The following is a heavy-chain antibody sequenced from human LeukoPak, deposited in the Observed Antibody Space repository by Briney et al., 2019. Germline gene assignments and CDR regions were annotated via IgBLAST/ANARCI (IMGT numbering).Heavy chain of an antibody. J-gene: IGHJ4*02. CDR3: ARAPQFGELYRTRRSYFDY. CDR2: INHSGST. D-gene: IGHD3-10*01. Sequence: SETLSLTCAVYGGSFSGYYWSWIRKPPGKGLEWIGEINHSGSTNYNPSLKSRVTISVDTSKNQFSLKLSSVTAADTAVYYCARAPQFGELYRTRRSYFDYWGQGTLVTVSS. V-gene: IGHV4-34*01. CDR1: GGSFSGYY.